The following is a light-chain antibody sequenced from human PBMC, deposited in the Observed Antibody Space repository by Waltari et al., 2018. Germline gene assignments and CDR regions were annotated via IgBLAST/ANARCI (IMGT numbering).Light chain of an antibody. CDR1: SSDVGSYNL. CDR2: EGS. CDR3: CSYAGSSTLL. Sequence: QSALTQPASVSGSPGQSITVSCTGTSSDVGSYNLVSWYQQHPGKAPKLMIYEGSKRPSGVANRVSGSKSGNTASLTISGLQAEDEADYYCCSYAGSSTLLVGGGTKVTVL. V-gene: IGLV2-23*01. J-gene: IGLJ2*01.